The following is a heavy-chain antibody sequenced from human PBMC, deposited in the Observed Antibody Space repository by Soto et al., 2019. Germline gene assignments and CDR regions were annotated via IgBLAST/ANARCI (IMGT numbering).Heavy chain of an antibody. CDR2: IYPGDSDT. CDR1: GYSFTSYW. Sequence: GESLKISCKGSGYSFTSYWIGWVRQMPGKGLEWMGIIYPGDSDTRYSPSFQGQVTISADKSISTAYLQWSSLKASDTAMYYCARGGGVGATGDHAFDIWGQGTIVTVSS. V-gene: IGHV5-51*01. CDR3: ARGGGVGATGDHAFDI. J-gene: IGHJ3*02. D-gene: IGHD1-26*01.